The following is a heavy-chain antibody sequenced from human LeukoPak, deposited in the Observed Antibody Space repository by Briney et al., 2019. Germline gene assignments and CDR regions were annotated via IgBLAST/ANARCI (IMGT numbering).Heavy chain of an antibody. CDR1: GGSISSSNNY. V-gene: IGHV4-39*01. D-gene: IGHD1-1*01. CDR3: ATRQVVPLFYFDY. Sequence: KPSETLSLTCSVSGGSISSSNNYWGWIRQPPGKGLEWIGSIYFGGSSYYSPSLKSRVTISVDTSKAQFSLKLDSVTAADTAVYYCATRQVVPLFYFDYWGPGTLVTVSS. J-gene: IGHJ4*02. CDR2: IYFGGSS.